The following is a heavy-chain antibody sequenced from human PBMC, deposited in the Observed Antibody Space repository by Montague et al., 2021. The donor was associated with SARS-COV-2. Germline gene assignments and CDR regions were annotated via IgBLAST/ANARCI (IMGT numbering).Heavy chain of an antibody. CDR1: RGSLRLTSYH. Sequence: SETLSLTCTVSRGSLRLTSYHWGWIRQPPGKGLEGIGSIYHTGSTYYDPSLESPVTMSVDNSKNQFSLMLTSVTAADTAVYYCANFYSGSYDYWGQGSLVTVSS. V-gene: IGHV4-39*01. CDR2: IYHTGST. D-gene: IGHD1-26*01. J-gene: IGHJ4*01. CDR3: ANFYSGSYDY.